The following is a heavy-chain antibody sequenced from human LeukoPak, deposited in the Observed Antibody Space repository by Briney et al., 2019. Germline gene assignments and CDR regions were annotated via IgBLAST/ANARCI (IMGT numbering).Heavy chain of an antibody. CDR1: RGSFSGYY. Sequence: SETLSLTCAVYRGSFSGYYWSCIRHPPEKGLEWIGEIYHSGSTNYNPSLKSRVAISIDKSENHISLKLTSVTAADTAVYYCAREGGPYRPLDYSGQGTLVTVAS. J-gene: IGHJ4*02. V-gene: IGHV4-34*01. CDR3: AREGGPYRPLDY. CDR2: IYHSGST.